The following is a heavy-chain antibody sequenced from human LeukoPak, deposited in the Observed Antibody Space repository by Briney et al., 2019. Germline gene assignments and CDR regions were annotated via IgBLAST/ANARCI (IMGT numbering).Heavy chain of an antibody. Sequence: PSETLSLTCTVSGGSISSYYWSWIRQPPGKGLEWIGYIYYSGSTNYNPSPKSRVTISVDTSKNQFSLKLSSVTAADTAVYYCARDRIAALDYWGQGTPVTVSS. CDR3: ARDRIAALDY. D-gene: IGHD6-6*01. CDR2: IYYSGST. V-gene: IGHV4-59*01. J-gene: IGHJ4*02. CDR1: GGSISSYY.